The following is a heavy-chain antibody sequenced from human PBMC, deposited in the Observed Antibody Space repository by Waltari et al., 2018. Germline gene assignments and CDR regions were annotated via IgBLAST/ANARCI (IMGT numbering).Heavy chain of an antibody. CDR2: ISWNSGSI. V-gene: IGHV3-9*01. Sequence: EVQLVESGGGLVQPGRSLRLSCAVSGFTFGDYVMQGFGHAPGQGLEWVSGISWNSGSIGYADSVKGRFTISRDNAKNSLYLQMNSLRAEDTALYYCAKDISWRYCTNGVCYEFDYWGQGTLVTVSS. D-gene: IGHD2-8*01. J-gene: IGHJ4*02. CDR3: AKDISWRYCTNGVCYEFDY. CDR1: GFTFGDYV.